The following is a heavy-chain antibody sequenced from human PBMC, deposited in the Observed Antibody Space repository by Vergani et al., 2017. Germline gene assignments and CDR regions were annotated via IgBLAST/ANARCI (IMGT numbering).Heavy chain of an antibody. CDR3: ARDPRLGNNYWYFDL. Sequence: VQLVESGAEVKKPGSSVKVSCKASGGTFSSYAISWVRQAPGQGLEWMGRIIPILGIANYAQKFQGRVTITADKSTSTAYMELSSLRSEDTAVYYCARDPRLGNNYWYFDLWGHGTLVTVSS. V-gene: IGHV1-69*09. CDR1: GGTFSSYA. D-gene: IGHD3-16*01. CDR2: IIPILGIA. J-gene: IGHJ2*01.